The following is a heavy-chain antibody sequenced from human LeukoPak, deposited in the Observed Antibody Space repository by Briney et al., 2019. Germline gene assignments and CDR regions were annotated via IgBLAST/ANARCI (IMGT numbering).Heavy chain of an antibody. Sequence: PGGSLRLSRAASGFTFSSYAMRWVRQAPGKGLEWVSSIGGSSGSTYYADSVKGRFTNSRDNSKNTLYLQMNSLRAEDTAVYYCAKGVSSPLYYFDYWGQGTLVTVSS. J-gene: IGHJ4*02. CDR2: IGGSSGST. D-gene: IGHD6-13*01. CDR3: AKGVSSPLYYFDY. CDR1: GFTFSSYA. V-gene: IGHV3-23*01.